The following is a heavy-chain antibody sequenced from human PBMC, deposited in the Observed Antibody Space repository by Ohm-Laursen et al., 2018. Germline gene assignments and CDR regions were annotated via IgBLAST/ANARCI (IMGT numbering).Heavy chain of an antibody. CDR2: ISNSGNT. V-gene: IGHV4-59*08. D-gene: IGHD2-15*01. CDR3: ARRGSGGRSFDY. CDR1: GDSTNSSY. Sequence: SQTLSLTCTVSGDSTNSSYWSWIRQPPGKGLEWIGFISNSGNTNYNPSLKSRVTISVDTSKNQISLKLGSVTVADTAVFYCARRGSGGRSFDYWGQGSLVTVSS. J-gene: IGHJ4*02.